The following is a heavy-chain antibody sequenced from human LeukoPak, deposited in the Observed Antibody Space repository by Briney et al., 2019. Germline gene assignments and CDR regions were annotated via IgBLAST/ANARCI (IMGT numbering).Heavy chain of an antibody. CDR2: TYYRTKWYY. V-gene: IGHV6-1*01. CDR3: AKGLRLENWFDP. J-gene: IGHJ5*02. CDR1: GDSVSSTSVA. D-gene: IGHD5-12*01. Sequence: SQTLSLTCAISGDSVSSTSVAWNWIRQSPSRGLEWLGRTYYRTKWYYEYAVSVKSRVAINPDTSKNQFSLQLNSVTPEDTAVYYCAKGLRLENWFDPWGQGILVTVSS.